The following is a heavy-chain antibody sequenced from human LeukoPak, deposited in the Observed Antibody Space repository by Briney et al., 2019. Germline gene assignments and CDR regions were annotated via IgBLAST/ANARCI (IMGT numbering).Heavy chain of an antibody. CDR2: IWYDGSNK. CDR1: GFTFSSYG. Sequence: GGSLRLSCAASGFTFSSYGMHWVRQAPGKGLEWVAVIWYDGSNKYYADSVKGRFTISRDNSKNTLYLQMNSLRAEDTAAYYCARDPIAGLRWKVDDAFDIWGQGTMVTVSS. J-gene: IGHJ3*02. V-gene: IGHV3-33*01. D-gene: IGHD4-23*01. CDR3: ARDPIAGLRWKVDDAFDI.